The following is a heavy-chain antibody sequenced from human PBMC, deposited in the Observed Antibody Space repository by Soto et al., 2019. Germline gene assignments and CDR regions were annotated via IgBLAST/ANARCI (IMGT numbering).Heavy chain of an antibody. CDR3: AAEAGDIVVVPAAQDV. CDR1: GYSFTSYW. D-gene: IGHD2-2*01. Sequence: GESLKISCKGSGYSFTSYWISWVRQMPGKGLEWMGRIDPSDSYTNYSPSFQGHVTISADKSISTAYLQWSSLKASDTAMYYCAAEAGDIVVVPAAQDVWGQGTTVAVSS. J-gene: IGHJ6*02. CDR2: IDPSDSYT. V-gene: IGHV5-10-1*01.